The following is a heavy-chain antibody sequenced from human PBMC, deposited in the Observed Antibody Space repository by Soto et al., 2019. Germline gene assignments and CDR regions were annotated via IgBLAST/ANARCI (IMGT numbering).Heavy chain of an antibody. D-gene: IGHD2-2*01. CDR3: ARLHGYCISSSCHGHYAMDV. J-gene: IGHJ6*02. CDR2: IYYSGST. V-gene: IGHV4-39*01. Sequence: SETLSLTCTVSSAPVSSSTYTWGRIRQPPGKGLEWIGSIYYSGSTYYNPSLNSRVTVSVDTSKNQFSLKVTSVSAADTAVYYCARLHGYCISSSCHGHYAMDVWGQGTTVTVS. CDR1: SAPVSSSTYT.